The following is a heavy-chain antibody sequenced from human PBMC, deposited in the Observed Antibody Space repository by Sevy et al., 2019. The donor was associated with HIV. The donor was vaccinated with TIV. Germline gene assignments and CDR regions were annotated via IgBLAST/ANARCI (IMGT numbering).Heavy chain of an antibody. Sequence: GGSLRLSCAASGFIFSSFGMHWVRQAPGKGLEWVTFIRYDGSTKYYVESVKGRFTISRDNSKNILYLQMNSLRPEDTAVYYCAKGLGMVQRARLSDDVWGQGTMVTVSS. CDR3: AKGLGMVQRARLSDDV. V-gene: IGHV3-30*02. CDR2: IRYDGSTK. CDR1: GFIFSSFG. D-gene: IGHD3-10*01. J-gene: IGHJ3*01.